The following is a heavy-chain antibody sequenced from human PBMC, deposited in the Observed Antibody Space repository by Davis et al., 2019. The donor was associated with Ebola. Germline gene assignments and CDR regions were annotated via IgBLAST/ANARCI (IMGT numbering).Heavy chain of an antibody. CDR1: GGSISSHY. Sequence: PGGSLRLSCTVSGGSISSHYWSWIRQPPGKGLEWIGYIYYSGSTNYNPSLKSRVTISVDTSKYQFSLKLSSVTAADTAVYYCARGGDYYDSSGYSPYYFDYWGQGTLVTVSS. V-gene: IGHV4-59*11. D-gene: IGHD3-22*01. J-gene: IGHJ4*02. CDR2: IYYSGST. CDR3: ARGGDYYDSSGYSPYYFDY.